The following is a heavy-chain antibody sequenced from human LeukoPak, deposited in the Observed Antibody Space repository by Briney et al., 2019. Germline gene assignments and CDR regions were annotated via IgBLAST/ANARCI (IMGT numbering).Heavy chain of an antibody. J-gene: IGHJ4*02. CDR3: AKAQHSSIWGYFDY. CDR1: GFTFEDYG. CDR2: ISWRGGNT. V-gene: IGHV3-20*04. D-gene: IGHD6-13*01. Sequence: GGSLRLSCAASGFTFEDYGMSWVREAPGKGLGWVSGISWRGGNTVYADSVKGRFTISRDNSKNTLSLQMNSLRAEDTAVFYCAKAQHSSIWGYFDYWGQGTLVTVSS.